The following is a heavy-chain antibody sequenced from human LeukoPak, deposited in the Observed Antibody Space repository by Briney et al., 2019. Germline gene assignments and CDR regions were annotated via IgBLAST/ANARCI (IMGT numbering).Heavy chain of an antibody. D-gene: IGHD2-15*01. CDR3: AKGLRSGQTA. CDR2: ISGSGGST. CDR1: GFTFSSYA. J-gene: IGHJ5*02. Sequence: LXLTCAASGFTFSSYAMSWVRQAPGKGLEGVSAISGSGGSTYYADSVKGRVTISRDNSKNTLYLQMNSLRAEDTAVYYCAKGLRSGQTAWGQGTLVTVSS. V-gene: IGHV3-23*01.